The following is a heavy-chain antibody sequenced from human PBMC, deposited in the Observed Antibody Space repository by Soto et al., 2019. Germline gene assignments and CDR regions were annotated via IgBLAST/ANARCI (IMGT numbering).Heavy chain of an antibody. Sequence: QVQLVQSGAEVKKPGSSVKVSCKASGGTFSSYAISWVRQAPGQGLEWMGGIIPIFGTANYAQKFQGRVTITADESTSTASMELSSLRSAATAVYSCSRQRTKLRYFDDYYYCMDVWGQGTTVTFSS. J-gene: IGHJ6*02. CDR1: GGTFSSYA. CDR3: SRQRTKLRYFDDYYYCMDV. D-gene: IGHD3-9*01. CDR2: IIPIFGTA. V-gene: IGHV1-69*01.